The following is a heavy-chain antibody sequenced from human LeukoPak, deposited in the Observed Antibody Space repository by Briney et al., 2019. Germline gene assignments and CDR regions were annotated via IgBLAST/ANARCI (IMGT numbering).Heavy chain of an antibody. D-gene: IGHD4-23*01. Sequence: PSETLSLTCTVSGGSISSSSYYWGWIRQPPGKGLEWIGSIYYSGSTYYNPSLKSRVTISVDTSKNQFSLRLSSVTVADTAVYYCANSANYGGNSGYFDYWAQGTLVTVSS. CDR2: IYYSGST. J-gene: IGHJ4*02. CDR1: GGSISSSSYY. V-gene: IGHV4-39*01. CDR3: ANSANYGGNSGYFDY.